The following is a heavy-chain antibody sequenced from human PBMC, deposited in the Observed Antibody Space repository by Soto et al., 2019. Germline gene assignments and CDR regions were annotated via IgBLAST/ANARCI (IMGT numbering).Heavy chain of an antibody. J-gene: IGHJ3*02. Sequence: ASVKVSCKASGYTFTGYYMHWVRQAPGQGLEWMGWINPNSGGTNYAQKFQGRVTMTRDTSISAAYMELSRLRSDDTAVYYCASYNYYDSSGTGLDAFDIWGQGTMVTVSS. D-gene: IGHD3-22*01. CDR1: GYTFTGYY. CDR3: ASYNYYDSSGTGLDAFDI. CDR2: INPNSGGT. V-gene: IGHV1-2*02.